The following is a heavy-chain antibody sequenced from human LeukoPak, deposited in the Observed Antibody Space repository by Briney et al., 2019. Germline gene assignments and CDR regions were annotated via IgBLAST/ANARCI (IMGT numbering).Heavy chain of an antibody. J-gene: IGHJ4*02. V-gene: IGHV1-69*04. D-gene: IGHD1-26*01. CDR2: IIPILGIA. CDR3: ARDLMSGSYYLN. Sequence: XXWVRQXPXQGLEWMGRIIPILGIANYAQKFQGRVTITADKSTSTAYMELSSLRSEDTAVYYCARDLMSGSYYLNWGQGTLVTVSS.